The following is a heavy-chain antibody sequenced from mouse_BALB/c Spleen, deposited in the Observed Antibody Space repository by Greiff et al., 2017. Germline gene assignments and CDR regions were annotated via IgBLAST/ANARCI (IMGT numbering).Heavy chain of an antibody. D-gene: IGHD3-1*01. CDR3: ARDRGGTSYAMDY. CDR2: ISDGGSYT. J-gene: IGHJ4*01. V-gene: IGHV5-4*02. Sequence: EVQGVESGGGLVKPGGSLKLSCAASGFTFSDYYMYWVRQTPEKRLEWVATISDGGSYTYYPDSVKGRFTISRDNAKNNLYLQMSSLKSEDTAMYYCARDRGGTSYAMDYWGQGTSVTVSS. CDR1: GFTFSDYY.